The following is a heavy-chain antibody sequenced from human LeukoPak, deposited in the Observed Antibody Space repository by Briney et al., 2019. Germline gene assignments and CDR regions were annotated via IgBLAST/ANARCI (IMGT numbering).Heavy chain of an antibody. D-gene: IGHD1-26*01. CDR2: ISGSGSIT. CDR1: GFTFSSFG. Sequence: GGSLRLSCAASGFTFSSFGMSWVRQAPGKGLEWVSTISGSGSITYYADSVKGRFTISRDNARNSLYLQMNSLRADDTAVYYCARVSGGKWELLGSVHYWGQGTLVTVSS. CDR3: ARVSGGKWELLGSVHY. J-gene: IGHJ4*02. V-gene: IGHV3-21*01.